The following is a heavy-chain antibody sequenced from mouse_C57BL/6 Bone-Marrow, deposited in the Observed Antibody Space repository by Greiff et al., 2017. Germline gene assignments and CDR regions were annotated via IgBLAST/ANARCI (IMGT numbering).Heavy chain of an antibody. CDR1: GFTFSSYN. J-gene: IGHJ2*01. CDR2: ISGGGGNT. Sequence: VKLVESGGGLVKPGGSLKLSCAASGFTFSSYNMSWVRQTPEKRLEWVATISGGGGNTYYPDSVKGRFTISRDDAKNTLYLQMSSLGSEDTALYYCARQDLLLQRYFDYWGQGTTLSVSS. CDR3: ARQDLLLQRYFDY. V-gene: IGHV5-9*01. D-gene: IGHD1-1*01.